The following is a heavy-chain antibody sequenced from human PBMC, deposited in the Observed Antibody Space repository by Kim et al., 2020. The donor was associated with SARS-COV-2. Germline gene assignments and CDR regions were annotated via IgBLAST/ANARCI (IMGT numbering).Heavy chain of an antibody. CDR3: AREANSGSYYGDNWFDP. CDR1: GFTFSSYG. V-gene: IGHV3-33*01. CDR2: IWYDGSNK. Sequence: GGSLRLSCAASGFTFSSYGMHWVRQAPGKGLEWVAVIWYDGSNKYYADSVKGRFTISRDNSKNTLYLQMNSLRAEDTAVYYCAREANSGSYYGDNWFDPWGQGTLASVSS. D-gene: IGHD1-26*01. J-gene: IGHJ5*02.